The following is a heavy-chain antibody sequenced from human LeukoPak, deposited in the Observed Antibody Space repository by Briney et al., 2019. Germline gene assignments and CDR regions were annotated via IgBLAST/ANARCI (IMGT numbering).Heavy chain of an antibody. CDR2: IWYDGSNK. CDR3: ARGRGGTAASPPHYYYYGMDV. V-gene: IGHV3-33*01. Sequence: GGSLRLSCAASGFTFSSYGMHWVRQAPGKGLEWVAVIWYDGSNKYYADSVKGRFTISRDNSKNTLYLQMNSLRAEDTAVYYCARGRGGTAASPPHYYYYGMDVWGQGTTVTVSS. CDR1: GFTFSSYG. J-gene: IGHJ6*02. D-gene: IGHD6-13*01.